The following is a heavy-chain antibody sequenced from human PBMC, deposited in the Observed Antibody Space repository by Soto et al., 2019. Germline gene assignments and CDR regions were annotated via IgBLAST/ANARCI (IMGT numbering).Heavy chain of an antibody. CDR1: AFTFSDYY. J-gene: IGHJ6*03. Sequence: PGGSLRLSCAASAFTFSDYYMSWIRQAPGKGLEWVSYISSGGGTAYYADSVKGRFTISRDNAKNSLFLQMNSLRGEDTAVDYGARAPETTEPWEYFYYYLDVWAKGTTVTVSS. D-gene: IGHD4-17*01. CDR2: ISSGGGTA. CDR3: ARAPETTEPWEYFYYYLDV. V-gene: IGHV3-11*01.